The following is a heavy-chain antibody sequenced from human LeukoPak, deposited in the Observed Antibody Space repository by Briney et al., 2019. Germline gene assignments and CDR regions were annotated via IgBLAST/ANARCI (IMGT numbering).Heavy chain of an antibody. CDR2: IGTAGDT. CDR1: GFTFSSYD. Sequence: GGSLRLSCAASGFTFSSYDMHWVRQATGKGLEWVSAIGTAGDTYYPGSVKGRFTISRENAKNSLYLQMNSLRAGDTAVYYCARVGLGNAFQIWGQGTMVTVSS. J-gene: IGHJ3*02. V-gene: IGHV3-13*01. CDR3: ARVGLGNAFQI. D-gene: IGHD3-10*01.